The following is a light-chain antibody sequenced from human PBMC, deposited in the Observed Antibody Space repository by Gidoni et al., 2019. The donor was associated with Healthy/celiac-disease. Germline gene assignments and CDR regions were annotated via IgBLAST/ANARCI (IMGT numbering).Light chain of an antibody. CDR1: QSVSSN. V-gene: IGKV3-15*01. CDR3: QQYNNWPRT. J-gene: IGKJ5*01. Sequence: ELVMTQSPATLSVSPGERATLSCRASQSVSSNLAWYQQKPGQAPSLLIYGASTRATGIPARFSGSGSGTEFTLTISSLQSEDFAVYYCQQYNNWPRTCGQGTRLEIK. CDR2: GAS.